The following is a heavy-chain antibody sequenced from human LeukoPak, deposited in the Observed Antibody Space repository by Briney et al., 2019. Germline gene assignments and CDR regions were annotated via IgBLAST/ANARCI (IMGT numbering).Heavy chain of an antibody. CDR3: ARYWGSGWTFDY. V-gene: IGHV4-34*01. D-gene: IGHD6-19*01. J-gene: IGHJ4*02. CDR2: INYSGST. CDR1: GGSFSGYY. Sequence: SETLSLTCAVYGGSFSGYYWSWIRQPPGKGLEWIGEINYSGSTNYNPSLKSRVTISVDTSKNQFSLKLSSVTAADTAVYYCARYWGSGWTFDYWGQGTLVTVSS.